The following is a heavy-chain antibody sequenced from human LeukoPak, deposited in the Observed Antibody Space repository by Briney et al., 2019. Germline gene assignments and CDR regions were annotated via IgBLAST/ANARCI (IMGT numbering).Heavy chain of an antibody. J-gene: IGHJ4*02. CDR3: AKDRDYYDSSSYYYFDC. CDR1: GFTFSSYG. V-gene: IGHV3-30*18. D-gene: IGHD3-22*01. CDR2: ISYDGSNK. Sequence: GRSLRLSCAASGFTFSSYGMHWVRQAPGKGLEWVAVISYDGSNKYYADSVKGRFTISRDNSKNTLYLQMNSLRAEDTAVYYCAKDRDYYDSSSYYYFDCWGQGTLVTVSS.